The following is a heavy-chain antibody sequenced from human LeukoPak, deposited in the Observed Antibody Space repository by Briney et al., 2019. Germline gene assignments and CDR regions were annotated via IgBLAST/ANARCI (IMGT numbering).Heavy chain of an antibody. CDR1: GFTFSGYA. V-gene: IGHV3-48*03. Sequence: GGSLRLSCAASGFTFSGYAMNWVRQAPRKGLEWVSYISSSGDLVYYADSVRGRLTFSRDNAKNSLYLQMNSLRAEDTAVYYCARVGRDSQHLDYWGPGTLVTVSS. D-gene: IGHD2-15*01. CDR3: ARVGRDSQHLDY. CDR2: ISSSGDLV. J-gene: IGHJ4*02.